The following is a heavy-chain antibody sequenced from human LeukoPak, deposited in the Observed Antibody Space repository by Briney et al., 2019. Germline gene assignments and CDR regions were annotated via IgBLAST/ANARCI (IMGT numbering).Heavy chain of an antibody. CDR2: ISGSGGST. J-gene: IGHJ6*02. CDR3: AKADWYGNYYYGMDV. CDR1: GFTFSSYA. Sequence: GGSLRLSCAASGFTFSSYAMSWVRQPPGKGLEWVSAISGSGGSTYYADSVKGRFTIPRDNSKNTLYPQMNSLRAEDTAVYYCAKADWYGNYYYGMDVWGQGTTVTVSS. V-gene: IGHV3-23*01. D-gene: IGHD6-13*01.